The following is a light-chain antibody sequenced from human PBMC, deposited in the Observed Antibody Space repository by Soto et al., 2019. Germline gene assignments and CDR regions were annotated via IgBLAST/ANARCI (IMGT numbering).Light chain of an antibody. CDR1: SSNIGAGYD. J-gene: IGLJ1*01. CDR3: QSYDRSLRTYV. CDR2: GNS. Sequence: VLTQPPSVSGAPGQRVTISCSGSSSNIGAGYDVNWYRQLPGTAPKLLIYGNSDRPSGVPDRFSGSKSGTSASLAITGLQAEDEADYFCQSYDRSLRTYVFGTGTKATVL. V-gene: IGLV1-40*01.